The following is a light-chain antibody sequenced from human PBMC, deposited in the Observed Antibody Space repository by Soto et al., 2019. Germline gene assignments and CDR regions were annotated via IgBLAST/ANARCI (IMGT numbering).Light chain of an antibody. CDR1: QTVGTS. CDR2: GSS. CDR3: QQYQNWRT. J-gene: IGKJ1*01. Sequence: EIVMTQSPVTLSVSPGERVTLFCRANQTVGTSLAWSQQKTGQAPRLLIYGSSSRSTGIPARFSGSGAGTDFTLTIIRLQSEYFGTYYWQQYQNWRTFGQGTSLEI. V-gene: IGKV3D-15*01.